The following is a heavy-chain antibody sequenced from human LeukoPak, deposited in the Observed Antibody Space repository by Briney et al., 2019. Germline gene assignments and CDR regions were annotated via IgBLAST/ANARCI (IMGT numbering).Heavy chain of an antibody. J-gene: IGHJ5*02. D-gene: IGHD3-10*01. CDR3: ARDSGTTGEVKFDP. CDR1: GGSVSSYY. V-gene: IGHV4-4*07. Sequence: SETLSLTCTFSGGSVSSYYWSWIRQPAGKGLEWIGRISGSGTITYNPALQGRLTISIDTSKNQFSLKLMSVTAADTAVYYCARDSGTTGEVKFDPWGQGILVTVSS. CDR2: ISGSGTI.